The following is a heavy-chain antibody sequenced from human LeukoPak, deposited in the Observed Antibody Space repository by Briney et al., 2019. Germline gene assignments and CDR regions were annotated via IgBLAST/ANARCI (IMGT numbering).Heavy chain of an antibody. Sequence: SQTLSLTCAVSGDSVSSNSAAWNWIRQSPSRGLEWLGRAYYTSKWYNDYAVSVKSRITINPDTSKNQFSLQLNSVTPEDTAVYYCARAAVAGTYYFDFWGLGTLVTVSS. CDR3: ARAAVAGTYYFDF. D-gene: IGHD6-19*01. V-gene: IGHV6-1*01. CDR1: GDSVSSNSAA. J-gene: IGHJ4*02. CDR2: AYYTSKWYN.